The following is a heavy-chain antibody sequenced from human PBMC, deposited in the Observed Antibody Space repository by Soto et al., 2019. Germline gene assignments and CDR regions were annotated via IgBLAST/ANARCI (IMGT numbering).Heavy chain of an antibody. J-gene: IGHJ6*03. V-gene: IGHV4-59*08. D-gene: IGHD6-19*01. Sequence: SSETLSLTCTVSGGSISSYYWSWIRQPPGKGLEWIGYIYYSGSTNYNPSLKSRVTISVDTSKNQFSLKLSSVTAAVTAVYYCARPAYSSGWYYMDVWGKGTTVTVSS. CDR1: GGSISSYY. CDR2: IYYSGST. CDR3: ARPAYSSGWYYMDV.